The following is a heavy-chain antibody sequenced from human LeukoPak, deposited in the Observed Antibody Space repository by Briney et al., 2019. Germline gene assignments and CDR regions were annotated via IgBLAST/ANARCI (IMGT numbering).Heavy chain of an antibody. Sequence: PSETLSLTCTVSGGSISSYYWSWVRQPAGKGLEWIGRIYTSGSTNYNPSLKSRVTMSVDTSKNQFSLKLSSVTAADTAVYYCARDYLDSYCDFWSDPWGQGTLVTVSS. V-gene: IGHV4-4*07. J-gene: IGHJ5*02. CDR2: IYTSGST. CDR3: ARDYLDSYCDFWSDP. D-gene: IGHD3-3*01. CDR1: GGSISSYY.